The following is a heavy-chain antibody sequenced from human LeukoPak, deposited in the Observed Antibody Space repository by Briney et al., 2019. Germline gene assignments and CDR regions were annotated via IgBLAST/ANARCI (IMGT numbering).Heavy chain of an antibody. D-gene: IGHD3-10*01. CDR2: ISSSRSYI. V-gene: IGHV3-21*01. CDR3: ARDDYGSGSYYFDY. CDR1: GFTFSSYS. Sequence: LGGSLRLSCAASGFTFSSYSMNWVRQAPGKGLEWVSCISSSRSYIYYADSVKGRFTISRDNAKNSLYLQMNSLRAEDTAVYYCARDDYGSGSYYFDYWGQGTLVTVSS. J-gene: IGHJ4*02.